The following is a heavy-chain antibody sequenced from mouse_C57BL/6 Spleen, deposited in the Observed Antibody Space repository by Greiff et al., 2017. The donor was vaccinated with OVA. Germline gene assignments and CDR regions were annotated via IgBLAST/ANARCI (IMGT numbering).Heavy chain of an antibody. CDR1: GYAFSSYW. J-gene: IGHJ3*01. D-gene: IGHD1-1*02. CDR2: IYPGDGDT. Sequence: QVHVKQSGAELVKPGASVKISCKASGYAFSSYWMNWVKQRPGKGLEWIGQIYPGDGDTNYNGKFKGKATLTADKSSSTAYMQLSSLTSEDSAVYFCARGGGARGGWFAYWGQGTPVTVSA. V-gene: IGHV1-80*01. CDR3: ARGGGARGGWFAY.